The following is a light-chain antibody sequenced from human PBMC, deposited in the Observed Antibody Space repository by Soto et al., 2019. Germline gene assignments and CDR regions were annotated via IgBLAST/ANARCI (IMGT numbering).Light chain of an antibody. V-gene: IGKV3-15*01. J-gene: IGKJ4*01. CDR1: QSVSSN. CDR3: QQYHDWPPLT. Sequence: EIVMTQSPATLSVSPGERATLSCRASQSVSSNYLAWYQQKPGQAPRLLIHGASTRATGIPARFSGSRSGTEFTLTISSLQSEDSAVYYCQQYHDWPPLTFGGGTKVDIK. CDR2: GAS.